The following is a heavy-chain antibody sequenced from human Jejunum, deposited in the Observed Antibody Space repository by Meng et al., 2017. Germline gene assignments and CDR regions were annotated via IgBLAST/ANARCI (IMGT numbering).Heavy chain of an antibody. CDR3: ARDWGDVRGGFDF. V-gene: IGHV6-1*01. D-gene: IGHD3-10*02. CDR2: TYYRSKYYN. J-gene: IGHJ4*02. CDR1: GDSVSSRSAA. Sequence: QGKLQQSGPGLVKPSQTLSLTCASAGDSVSSRSAAWNWIRQSPSRGLEWLGRTYYRSKYYNDYSLSVKRRITINPDTSKNQFSLQLNSVTPEDTAIYYCARDWGDVRGGFDFWGQGTLVTVSS.